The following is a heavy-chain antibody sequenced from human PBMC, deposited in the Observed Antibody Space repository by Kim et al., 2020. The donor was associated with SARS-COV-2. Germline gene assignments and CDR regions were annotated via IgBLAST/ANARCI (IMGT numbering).Heavy chain of an antibody. CDR1: GGSISSSSYY. D-gene: IGHD4-4*01. CDR3: ARHFYDFSSHKLDP. V-gene: IGHV4-39*01. CDR2: IYYSGST. Sequence: SETLSLTCTVSGGSISSSSYYWGWIRQPPGKGLEWIGSIYYSGSTYYNPSLKSRVTISVDTSKNQFSLKLSSVTAADTAVYYCARHFYDFSSHKLDPWGQGTLVTISS. J-gene: IGHJ5*02.